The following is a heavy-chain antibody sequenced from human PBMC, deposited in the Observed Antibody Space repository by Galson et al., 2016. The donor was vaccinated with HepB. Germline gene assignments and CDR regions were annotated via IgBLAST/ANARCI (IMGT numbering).Heavy chain of an antibody. V-gene: IGHV1-3*01. CDR2: INVGDGST. D-gene: IGHD2-2*01. Sequence: SVKVSCKASGYTFSAYALNWVRQAPGQGLEWMGWINVGDGSTIYSQKFQGRLTFTRDTSAPTAYMELSSLISEDTAVYYCSRYPGSYTSSRGWYFDLWGLGPLVTVSS. J-gene: IGHJ2*01. CDR3: SRYPGSYTSSRGWYFDL. CDR1: GYTFSAYA.